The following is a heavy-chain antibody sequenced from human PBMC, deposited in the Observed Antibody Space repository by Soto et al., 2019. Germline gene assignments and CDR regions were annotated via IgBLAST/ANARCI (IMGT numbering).Heavy chain of an antibody. D-gene: IGHD3-9*01. CDR3: ARDRLYYDILTGYYSSPLYYYSGMDV. V-gene: IGHV4-4*07. CDR1: GGSISSYY. J-gene: IGHJ6*02. CDR2: IYTSGST. Sequence: PSETLSLTCTVSGGSISSYYWSWIRQPAGKGLEWIGRIYTSGSTNYNPSLKSRVTMSVDTSKNQFSLKLSSVTAADTAVYYCARDRLYYDILTGYYSSPLYYYSGMDVWGQGTTVTVSS.